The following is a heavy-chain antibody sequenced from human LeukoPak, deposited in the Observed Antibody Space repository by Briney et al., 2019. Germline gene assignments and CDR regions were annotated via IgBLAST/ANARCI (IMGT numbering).Heavy chain of an antibody. CDR3: ARTIVGLDDAFDI. CDR1: RYTFTNYG. D-gene: IGHD2-21*01. J-gene: IGHJ3*02. V-gene: IGHV1-18*01. CDR2: ISARNGKT. Sequence: ASVKVSCKASRYTFTNYGISWVRQPPGQGLEWMGWISARNGKTNYAQKHQGRVTMTTDTSTSTAYMELRNLRPDDTAVYYCARTIVGLDDAFDIWGQGTMVTVSS.